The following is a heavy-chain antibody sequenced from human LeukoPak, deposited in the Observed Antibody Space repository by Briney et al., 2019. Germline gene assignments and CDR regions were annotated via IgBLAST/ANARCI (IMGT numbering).Heavy chain of an antibody. CDR1: GFTVSSNY. Sequence: PGGSLRLSCAASGFTVSSNYMSWVRPAPGKGLEWVSAIYSGGSTYYADSVKGRFTISRDNSKNPLYFQMNSLRAEDTAVYYCAREPVGATRAFDIWGQGTMVTVSS. J-gene: IGHJ3*02. D-gene: IGHD1-26*01. CDR2: IYSGGST. CDR3: AREPVGATRAFDI. V-gene: IGHV3-53*01.